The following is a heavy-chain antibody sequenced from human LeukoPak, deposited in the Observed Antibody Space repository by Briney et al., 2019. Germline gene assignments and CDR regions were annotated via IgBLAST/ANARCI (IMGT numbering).Heavy chain of an antibody. J-gene: IGHJ6*02. CDR2: ISYDGSNK. CDR3: AKTGSPRGYYYYGMDV. Sequence: GRSLRLSCAASGFTFSSYGMHWVRQAPGKGLEWVAVISYDGSNKYYADSVKGRFTISRDNSKNTLYLQMSSLRAEDTAVYYCAKTGSPRGYYYYGMDVWGQGTTVTVSS. V-gene: IGHV3-30*18. D-gene: IGHD1-26*01. CDR1: GFTFSSYG.